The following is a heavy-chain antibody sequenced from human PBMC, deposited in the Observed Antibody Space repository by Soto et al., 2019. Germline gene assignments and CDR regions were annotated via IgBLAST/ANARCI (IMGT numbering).Heavy chain of an antibody. J-gene: IGHJ5*02. V-gene: IGHV1-69*01. Sequence: QVQLVQSGAEVKKPGSSVKVSCKASGGTFSSYAISWVRQAPGQGLEWMGGIIPIFGTANYAQKFQGRVTITADESTITAYMELSSLRSEDTAVYYCARDLLHYDSSGYWGWFDPWGQGTLVTVSS. CDR1: GGTFSSYA. D-gene: IGHD3-22*01. CDR2: IIPIFGTA. CDR3: ARDLLHYDSSGYWGWFDP.